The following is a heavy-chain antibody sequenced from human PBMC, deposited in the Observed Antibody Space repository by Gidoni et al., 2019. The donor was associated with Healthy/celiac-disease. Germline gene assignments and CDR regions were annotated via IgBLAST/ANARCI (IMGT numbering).Heavy chain of an antibody. CDR3: VHSSSYRWFDP. V-gene: IGHV3-21*01. CDR2: ISSSSSYI. D-gene: IGHD6-6*01. Sequence: EVQLVESGGGLVKPGGSLRLSCAASGFTFSSYSMNWVRQAPGKGLEWVSSISSSSSYIYYADSVKGRFTISRDNAKNSLYLQMNSPRAEDTAVYYCVHSSSYRWFDPWGQGTLVTVSS. CDR1: GFTFSSYS. J-gene: IGHJ5*02.